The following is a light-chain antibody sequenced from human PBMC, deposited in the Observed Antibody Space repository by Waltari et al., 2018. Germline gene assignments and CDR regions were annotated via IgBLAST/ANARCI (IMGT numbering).Light chain of an antibody. V-gene: IGKV3-11*01. Sequence: DIVMTQSPTTLSLSPGERVTLSCRASQTVYNYLAWYQQKAGQAPRLLIYDATKRATGVPARFSGSGFGADFTLTISSLEPEDFVVYYCQQRKSWPFTFGGGSRVDI. CDR2: DAT. CDR3: QQRKSWPFT. CDR1: QTVYNY. J-gene: IGKJ4*01.